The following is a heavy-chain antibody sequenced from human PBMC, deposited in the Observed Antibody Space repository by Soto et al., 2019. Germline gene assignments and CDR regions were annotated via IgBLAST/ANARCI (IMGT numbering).Heavy chain of an antibody. V-gene: IGHV1-69*04. Sequence: QVQLVQSGAEVKRPGSSVKVSCKASGDTFNFYSINWVRQAPGLGLEWMGRVNPIVSMSNYAQRFQGRVTMTADKSTSTAYMDLSELRSDVTAIYYCETSYGSGYRAFDYWGQGALVTVSS. D-gene: IGHD3-16*02. J-gene: IGHJ4*02. CDR1: GDTFNFYS. CDR2: VNPIVSMS. CDR3: ETSYGSGYRAFDY.